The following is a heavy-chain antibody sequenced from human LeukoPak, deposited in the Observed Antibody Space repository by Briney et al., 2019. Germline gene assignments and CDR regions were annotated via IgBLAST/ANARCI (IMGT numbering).Heavy chain of an antibody. CDR1: GYMFTGYY. CDR2: INPNSGGT. V-gene: IGHV1-2*02. Sequence: ASVKVSCKASGYMFTGYYIHWARQAPGQGLEWMGWINPNSGGTNYAQKFQGRVTMTRDTSISTAYMELSRLRSDDTAVYYCATHDYGGNGLDPWGQGTLVTVSS. CDR3: ATHDYGGNGLDP. J-gene: IGHJ5*02. D-gene: IGHD4-23*01.